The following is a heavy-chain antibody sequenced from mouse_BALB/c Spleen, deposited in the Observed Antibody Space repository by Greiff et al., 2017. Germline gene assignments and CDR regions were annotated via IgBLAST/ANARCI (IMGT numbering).Heavy chain of an antibody. CDR2: IDPFNGGT. Sequence: VQLKQSGPELMKPGASVKISCKASGYSFTSYYMHWVKQSHGKSLEWIGYIDPFNGGTSYNQKFKGKATLTVDKSSSTAYMHLSSLTSEDSAVYYCAANWDYWGQGTTLTVSS. CDR1: GYSFTSYY. J-gene: IGHJ2*01. CDR3: AANWDY. D-gene: IGHD4-1*01. V-gene: IGHV1S135*01.